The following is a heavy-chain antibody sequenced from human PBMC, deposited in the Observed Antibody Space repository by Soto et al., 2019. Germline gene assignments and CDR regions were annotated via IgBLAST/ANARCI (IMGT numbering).Heavy chain of an antibody. Sequence: SVKVSCKASGGTFSSYVISWVRQAPGQGLEWMGGIIPIFGTANYAQKFQGRVTITADESTSTAYMELSSLRSEDTAVYYCARVGPSGDILTGYYTPYYFDYWGQGTLVTVS. CDR2: IIPIFGTA. J-gene: IGHJ4*02. CDR3: ARVGPSGDILTGYYTPYYFDY. D-gene: IGHD3-9*01. V-gene: IGHV1-69*13. CDR1: GGTFSSYV.